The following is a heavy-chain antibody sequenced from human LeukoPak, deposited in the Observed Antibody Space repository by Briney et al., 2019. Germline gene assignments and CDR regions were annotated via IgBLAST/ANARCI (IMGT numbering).Heavy chain of an antibody. V-gene: IGHV1-2*02. J-gene: IGHJ4*02. D-gene: IGHD2-15*01. CDR1: GYTFTGYY. CDR2: INPNSGGT. CDR3: ARTSQYCSGGSCYSYFDY. Sequence: GASVKVSCKASGYTFTGYYMHWVRQAPGQGLEWMGWINPNSGGTNYAQKFQGRVTMTRDTSISTAYMELSRLRSDDTAVYYCARTSQYCSGGSCYSYFDYWGQGTLVTVSS.